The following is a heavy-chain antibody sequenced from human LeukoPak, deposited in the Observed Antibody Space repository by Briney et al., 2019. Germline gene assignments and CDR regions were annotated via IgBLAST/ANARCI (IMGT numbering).Heavy chain of an antibody. V-gene: IGHV4-59*08. J-gene: IGHJ4*02. D-gene: IGHD1-26*01. CDR1: GGSISSYY. Sequence: SETLSLTCTVPGGSISSYYWRWIRQPPGKGLGWIGYIYYTGSTNYNPSLKSRVTMSVDTSKNQFSLKLSSVTAADTAVYYCARHAYSGSYQHDYWGQGTLVTVSS. CDR2: IYYTGST. CDR3: ARHAYSGSYQHDY.